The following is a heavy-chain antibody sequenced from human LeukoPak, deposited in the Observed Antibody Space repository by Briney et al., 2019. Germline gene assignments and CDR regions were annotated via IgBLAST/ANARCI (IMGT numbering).Heavy chain of an antibody. Sequence: GGSLRLSCAASGFTFSSYAMSWVRQAPGKGLEWVSAISGGGGSTYYADSVKGRFTISRDNSKNPLYLQMNSLRAEDTAVYYCAKDRVRSVAGIFDYWGQGTLVTASS. D-gene: IGHD6-19*01. J-gene: IGHJ4*02. CDR3: AKDRVRSVAGIFDY. V-gene: IGHV3-23*01. CDR2: ISGGGGST. CDR1: GFTFSSYA.